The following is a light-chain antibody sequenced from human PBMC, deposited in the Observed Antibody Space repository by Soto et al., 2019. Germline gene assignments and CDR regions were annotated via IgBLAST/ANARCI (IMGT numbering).Light chain of an antibody. Sequence: DNQMTQSPSTLSASVGDTVTITCRASQGIDNWLSWYQHKPGKAPKLLVYKASSLESGVPSRCSGTGSGTEFTLTISSLQPEDFATYYCQEYNSYFGGGTKVEIK. V-gene: IGKV1-5*03. CDR3: QEYNSY. CDR2: KAS. J-gene: IGKJ4*01. CDR1: QGIDNW.